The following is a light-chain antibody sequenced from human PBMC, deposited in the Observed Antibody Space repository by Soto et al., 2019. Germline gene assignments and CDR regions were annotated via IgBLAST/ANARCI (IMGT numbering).Light chain of an antibody. CDR3: QQRSSWHLT. CDR2: DAS. V-gene: IGKV3-11*01. J-gene: IGKJ4*01. CDR1: QSVSNY. Sequence: EIVLTQSPATLSLSPGDRATLSCRASQSVSNYLAWYQQKPGKAPRLLISDASNRATGIPARFSGSGSGTDFTLTISSIEPEDFALYYCQQRSSWHLTFGGGTKVEIK.